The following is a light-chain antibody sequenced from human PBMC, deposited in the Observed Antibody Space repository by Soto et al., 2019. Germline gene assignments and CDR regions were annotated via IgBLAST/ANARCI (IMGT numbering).Light chain of an antibody. Sequence: QSALTQPASVSGSPGQSITISCIGTSSDVGGYNYVSWYQQHPGKAPKLMIYDVSNRPSGISNRFSGSKSGNTASLTISGLQAEDEADYYCSSYTSSSVVFGGGTKLTVL. J-gene: IGLJ2*01. CDR3: SSYTSSSVV. V-gene: IGLV2-14*01. CDR1: SSDVGGYNY. CDR2: DVS.